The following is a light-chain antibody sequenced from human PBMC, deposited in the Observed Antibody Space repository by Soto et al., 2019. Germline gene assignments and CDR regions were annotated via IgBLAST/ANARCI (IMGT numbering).Light chain of an antibody. Sequence: DIQMTQSPSSLSASVGDRVTITCQASQGISNYLAWYQQQPGKVPKLLIYVASTLQSGVPSRFSGSGSGTDFTLTISRLQPEDVATYYCQKYNSAPWTFGQGTKVEIK. CDR2: VAS. CDR1: QGISNY. J-gene: IGKJ1*01. CDR3: QKYNSAPWT. V-gene: IGKV1-27*01.